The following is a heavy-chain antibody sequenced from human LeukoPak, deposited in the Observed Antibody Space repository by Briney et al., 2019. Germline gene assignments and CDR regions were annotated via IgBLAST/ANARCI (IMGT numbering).Heavy chain of an antibody. CDR3: AKDPRVEVRGVIHNDAFDI. J-gene: IGHJ3*02. D-gene: IGHD3-10*01. Sequence: PGGSLRLSCAASGFTVSSNYMSWVRQAPGKGLGWVSAISGSGGSTYYADSVKGRFTISRDNSKNTLYLQMNSLRAEDTALYYCAKDPRVEVRGVIHNDAFDIWGQGTMVTVSS. CDR2: ISGSGGST. CDR1: GFTVSSNY. V-gene: IGHV3-23*01.